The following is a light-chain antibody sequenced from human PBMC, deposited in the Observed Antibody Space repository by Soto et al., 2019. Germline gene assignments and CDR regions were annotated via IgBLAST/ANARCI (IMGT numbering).Light chain of an antibody. CDR1: QSVSSY. J-gene: IGKJ4*01. CDR3: QQRSNWPLP. V-gene: IGKV3-11*01. Sequence: EIVLTQSPATLSLSPGEIATLSCRASQSVSSYLAWYQQKPGQAPRLLIYDASNRATGIPARFSGSGSGTDFTLTSSSLEPEDFAVYYCQQRSNWPLPVGGGTKVEIK. CDR2: DAS.